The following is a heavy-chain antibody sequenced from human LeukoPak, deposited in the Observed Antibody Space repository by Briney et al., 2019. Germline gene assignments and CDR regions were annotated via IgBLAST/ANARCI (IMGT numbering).Heavy chain of an antibody. Sequence: PGGSLRLFCVASGFTFSRNSMNWVRQAPGKGLEWVSSISTSSSYIYYADSVKGRFTISRDNAKNSLYLQMNSLSAEDTAVYYCARGQAAARYYYMDVWGKGTTVTVSS. CDR1: GFTFSRNS. CDR3: ARGQAAARYYYMDV. V-gene: IGHV3-21*01. CDR2: ISTSSSYI. J-gene: IGHJ6*03. D-gene: IGHD6-13*01.